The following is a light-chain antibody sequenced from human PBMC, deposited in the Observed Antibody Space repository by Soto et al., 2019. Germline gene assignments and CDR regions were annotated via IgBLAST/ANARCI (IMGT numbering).Light chain of an antibody. CDR2: GAS. J-gene: IGKJ1*01. V-gene: IGKV3-20*01. Sequence: ELVLTKAQGTLSLSPGERATLSCRASQSVSSNSLAWFQQKPGQAPRLLISGASSRATGIPDRFSGSGSGTDFTLTISILQPEDFAVDYCQQYNTSPGTFGQGTKVEVK. CDR1: QSVSSNS. CDR3: QQYNTSPGT.